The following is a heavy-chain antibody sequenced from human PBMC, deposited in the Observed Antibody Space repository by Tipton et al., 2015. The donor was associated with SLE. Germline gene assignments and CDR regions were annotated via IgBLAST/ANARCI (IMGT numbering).Heavy chain of an antibody. J-gene: IGHJ4*02. D-gene: IGHD3-22*01. V-gene: IGHV4-61*09. CDR3: ARTPDYYDSSGGLDY. CDR2: IYTSGST. CDR1: GGSISSGSYY. Sequence: TLSLTCTVSGGSISSGSYYWSWIRQPAGKGLEWIGYIYTSGSTNYNPSLKSRVTISVDTSKNQFSLKLSSVTAADTAVYYCARTPDYYDSSGGLDYWGQGTLVTVSS.